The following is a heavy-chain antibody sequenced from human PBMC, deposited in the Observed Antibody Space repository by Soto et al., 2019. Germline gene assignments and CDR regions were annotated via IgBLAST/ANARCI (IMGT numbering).Heavy chain of an antibody. V-gene: IGHV3-13*01. CDR3: ARVNSGWYTDYYYGMDV. J-gene: IGHJ6*02. CDR2: IGTAGDT. Sequence: GGSLRLSCAASGFTFSSYDMHWVRQATGKGLEWVSAIGTAGDTYYPGSVKGRFTISRENAKNSLYLQMNSLRAGDTAVYYCARVNSGWYTDYYYGMDVWGQGTTVTVSS. D-gene: IGHD6-19*01. CDR1: GFTFSSYD.